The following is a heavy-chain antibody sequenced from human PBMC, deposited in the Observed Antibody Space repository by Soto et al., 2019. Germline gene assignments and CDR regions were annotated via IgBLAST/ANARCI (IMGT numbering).Heavy chain of an antibody. Sequence: EVQLVESGGGLVKPGGSLRLSCAASGFTFSSYEMNWVRQAPGKGLEWVSYISSGGSTIYYADSVKGRFTISRDNAKSALYLQMNSLRAEDTAAYYCAREGFSSYGMDVWGQGTTVTVSS. CDR1: GFTFSSYE. V-gene: IGHV3-48*03. D-gene: IGHD6-19*01. J-gene: IGHJ6*02. CDR2: ISSGGSTI. CDR3: AREGFSSYGMDV.